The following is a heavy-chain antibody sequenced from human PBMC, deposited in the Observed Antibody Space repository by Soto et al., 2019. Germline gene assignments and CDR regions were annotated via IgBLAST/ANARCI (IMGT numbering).Heavy chain of an antibody. CDR2: INAGNGNT. CDR3: ASTMAYYDILTGYYGQDDAFDI. V-gene: IGHV1-3*01. CDR1: GYTFTSYA. Sequence: ASVKVSCKASGYTFTSYAMHWVRQAPGQRLEWMGWINAGNGNTKYSQKFQGRVTITRDTSASTAYMELSSLRSEDTAVYYRASTMAYYDILTGYYGQDDAFDIWGQGTMVTVSS. D-gene: IGHD3-9*01. J-gene: IGHJ3*02.